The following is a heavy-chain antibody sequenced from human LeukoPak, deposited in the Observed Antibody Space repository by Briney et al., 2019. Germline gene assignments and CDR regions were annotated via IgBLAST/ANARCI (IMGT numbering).Heavy chain of an antibody. V-gene: IGHV3-9*01. CDR3: AKNRSGWYYLDY. CDR2: ITWNSAPI. J-gene: IGHJ4*02. D-gene: IGHD6-19*01. CDR1: GFSFDDYA. Sequence: PGRSLRLSCAASGFSFDDYAMHWVRHVPGKGLEWVSGITWNSAPIGYADSVKGRFTISRDNSKNSLYLQMNSLTVEDTAVYYCAKNRSGWYYLDYWGQGTLVTVSS.